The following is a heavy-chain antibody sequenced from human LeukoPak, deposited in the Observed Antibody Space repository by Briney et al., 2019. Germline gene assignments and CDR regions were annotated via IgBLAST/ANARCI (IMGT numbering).Heavy chain of an antibody. D-gene: IGHD1-14*01. CDR3: ARGVEPLAANTLAY. J-gene: IGHJ4*02. CDR1: GFTVITND. Sequence: GGSLRLSCAASGFTVITNDMTWVRQAPGKGLEWVSVLYSDGNTKYADSVQGRFTISRDNSKNTLYLEMSSLSPDETAVYYCARGVEPLAANTLAYWGQGTLVTVSS. V-gene: IGHV3-53*01. CDR2: LYSDGNT.